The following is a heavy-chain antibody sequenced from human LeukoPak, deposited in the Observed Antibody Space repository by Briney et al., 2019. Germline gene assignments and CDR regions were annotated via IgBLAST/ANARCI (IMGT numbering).Heavy chain of an antibody. CDR1: GGSFSGHY. D-gene: IGHD3-9*01. CDR2: ITHSGST. V-gene: IGHV4-34*01. J-gene: IGHJ4*02. CDR3: ARGGGDYDILTGYYTLNFDY. Sequence: SETLSLTCTVYGGSFSGHYWTWIRQPPGKGLEWIGEITHSGSTNYNPSLKSRVTISVDTSKNQFSLKLSSVTAADTAVYYCARGGGDYDILTGYYTLNFDYWGQGTLVTVSS.